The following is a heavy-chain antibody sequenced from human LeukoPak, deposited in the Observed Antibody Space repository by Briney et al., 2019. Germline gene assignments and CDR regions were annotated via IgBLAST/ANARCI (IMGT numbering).Heavy chain of an antibody. D-gene: IGHD6-13*01. CDR2: ISGSGGST. Sequence: GGTLRLSCAASGFTFSSYGMIWVRQAPGKGLEWVSGISGSGGSTYVADSVKGRFTVSRDNSKNTLYLQMDSLRADDTAVYYCAKDRPTVYSSSWLHFLDSWGQGTLVTVSS. J-gene: IGHJ4*02. CDR1: GFTFSSYG. CDR3: AKDRPTVYSSSWLHFLDS. V-gene: IGHV3-23*01.